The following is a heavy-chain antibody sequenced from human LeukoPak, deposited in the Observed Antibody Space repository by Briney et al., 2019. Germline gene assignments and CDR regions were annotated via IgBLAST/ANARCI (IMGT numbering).Heavy chain of an antibody. CDR1: GGSISSGGYS. Sequence: SQTLSLTCAVSGGSISSGGYSWSWIRQPPGKGLEWIGYIYHSGSTYYNPSLKSRVTISVDRSKNQFSLKLSSVTAADTAVYYCARGRDCSSTSCYNSNYYYGMDVWGQGTTVTVSS. CDR2: IYHSGST. J-gene: IGHJ6*02. V-gene: IGHV4-30-2*01. CDR3: ARGRDCSSTSCYNSNYYYGMDV. D-gene: IGHD2-2*02.